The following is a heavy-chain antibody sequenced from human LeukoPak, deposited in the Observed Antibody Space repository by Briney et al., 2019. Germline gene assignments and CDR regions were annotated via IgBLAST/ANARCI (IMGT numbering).Heavy chain of an antibody. D-gene: IGHD3-22*01. CDR1: GFTFSDYY. CDR2: ISSSGSII. Sequence: PGGSLRLSCAASGFTFSDYYMSWIRQASGKGLEWVSYISSSGSIIYYADSVKGRLTVSRDNAKNSLYLEMNSLRAEDTAVYYCARGSSGYSDSEIDYWGQGTLVTVSS. V-gene: IGHV3-11*04. J-gene: IGHJ4*02. CDR3: ARGSSGYSDSEIDY.